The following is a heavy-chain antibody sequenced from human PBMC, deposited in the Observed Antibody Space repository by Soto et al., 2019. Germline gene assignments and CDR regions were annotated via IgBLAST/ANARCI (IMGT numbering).Heavy chain of an antibody. Sequence: GASVKVSCKASGCTFTSYYMHWVRQAPGQGLEWMGIINPSGGSTSYAQKFQGRVTMTRDTSTSTVYMELSSLRSEDTAVYYCARVLGFYYGMGPHSSYATDVRGQGIT. CDR1: GCTFTSYY. V-gene: IGHV1-46*01. D-gene: IGHD3-10*01. J-gene: IGHJ6*02. CDR2: INPSGGST. CDR3: ARVLGFYYGMGPHSSYATDV.